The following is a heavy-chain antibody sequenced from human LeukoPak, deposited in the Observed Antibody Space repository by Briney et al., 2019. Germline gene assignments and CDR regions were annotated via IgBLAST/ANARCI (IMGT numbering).Heavy chain of an antibody. CDR1: GFTFSNYG. Sequence: GGSLRLSCAASGFTFSNYGMNWVRQAPGKGRGCVGFIRSKALGGTTEYAASVKGRFTISRDDSKSIAYLQMNSLKTEDTAVYYCTRSTPYYYDSSGYYQNFVYWGQGTLVTVSS. D-gene: IGHD3-22*01. CDR2: IRSKALGGTT. J-gene: IGHJ4*02. CDR3: TRSTPYYYDSSGYYQNFVY. V-gene: IGHV3-49*04.